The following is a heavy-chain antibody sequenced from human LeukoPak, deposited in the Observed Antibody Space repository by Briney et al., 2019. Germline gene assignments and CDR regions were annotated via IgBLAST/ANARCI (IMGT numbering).Heavy chain of an antibody. Sequence: GGSLRLSCAASGFTFDDYAMHWVRQAPGKGLEWVSGISWNSGSIGYADSVKGRFTISRDNAKNSLYLQMNSLRAEDTALYYCAKAQDYDILTGYSSVVAFDIWGQGTMATVSS. D-gene: IGHD3-9*01. CDR3: AKAQDYDILTGYSSVVAFDI. CDR2: ISWNSGSI. V-gene: IGHV3-9*01. J-gene: IGHJ3*02. CDR1: GFTFDDYA.